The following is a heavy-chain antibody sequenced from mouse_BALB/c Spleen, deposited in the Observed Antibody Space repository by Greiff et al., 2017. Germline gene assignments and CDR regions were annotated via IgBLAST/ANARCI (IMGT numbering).Heavy chain of an antibody. Sequence: VQLQQSGAELVKPGASVKLSCTASGFNIKDTYMHWVKQRPEQGLEWIGWIDPENGNTIYDPKFQGKASITADTSSNTAYLQLSSLTSEDTAVYYCARVSAYWGQGTTLTVSS. CDR1: GFNIKDTY. CDR3: ARVSAY. J-gene: IGHJ2*01. V-gene: IGHV14-3*02. CDR2: IDPENGNT.